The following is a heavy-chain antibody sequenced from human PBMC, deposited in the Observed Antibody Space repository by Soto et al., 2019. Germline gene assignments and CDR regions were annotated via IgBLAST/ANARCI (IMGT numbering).Heavy chain of an antibody. CDR1: GYTFTSYG. CDR3: ARDLGGSYYAPVDY. V-gene: IGHV1-18*01. J-gene: IGHJ4*02. D-gene: IGHD1-26*01. CDR2: ISAYNANT. Sequence: ASVKVSCKASGYTFTSYGINWVRQAPGQGLEWMGWISAYNANTHYAQKLQGRVTMTTDTFTSTAYMELRSLRSDDTAVYYCARDLGGSYYAPVDYWGQGTLVTVSS.